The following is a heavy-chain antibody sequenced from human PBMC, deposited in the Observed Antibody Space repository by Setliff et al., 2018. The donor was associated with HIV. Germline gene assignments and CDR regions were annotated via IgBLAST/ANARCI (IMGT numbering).Heavy chain of an antibody. V-gene: IGHV4-59*01. J-gene: IGHJ4*02. CDR2: IYYSGST. Sequence: LSLTCTVSGGSIISYYWSWIRQPPGKGLEWIGYIYYSGSTTYNPSLKSRVTISVDTSKNQSSLKLSSVTAADTAVYYCARDRLDGYNSGFDYWGQGTLVTVSS. CDR1: GGSIISYY. D-gene: IGHD5-12*01. CDR3: ARDRLDGYNSGFDY.